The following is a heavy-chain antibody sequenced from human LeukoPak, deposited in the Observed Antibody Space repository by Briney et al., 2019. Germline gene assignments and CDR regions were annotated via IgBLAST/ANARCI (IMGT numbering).Heavy chain of an antibody. Sequence: GGSLRLSCAASGFTFSDYYMSWIRQAPGKGLEWVSYISGDSTYTNYADSVKSRFTISRENAENSLYLQMNSLRAEDTAVYYCARGGLKEDTAMWGQGTLVTVSS. CDR1: GFTFSDYY. CDR2: ISGDSTYT. V-gene: IGHV3-11*06. CDR3: ARGGLKEDTAM. D-gene: IGHD5-18*01. J-gene: IGHJ4*02.